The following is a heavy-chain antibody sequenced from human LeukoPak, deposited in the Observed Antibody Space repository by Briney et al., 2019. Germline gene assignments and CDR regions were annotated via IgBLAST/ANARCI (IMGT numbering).Heavy chain of an antibody. CDR1: GFTFSGSA. Sequence: GGSLRLSCAASGFTFSGSAMHWVRQASGKGLEWVGRIRSKANSYATAYAASVKGRFTISRDDSKNTAYLQMNSLKTEDTAVYYCTTLNYYDSSGYIYYYYGMDVWGQGTTVTVSS. J-gene: IGHJ6*02. D-gene: IGHD3-22*01. CDR2: IRSKANSYAT. CDR3: TTLNYYDSSGYIYYYYGMDV. V-gene: IGHV3-73*01.